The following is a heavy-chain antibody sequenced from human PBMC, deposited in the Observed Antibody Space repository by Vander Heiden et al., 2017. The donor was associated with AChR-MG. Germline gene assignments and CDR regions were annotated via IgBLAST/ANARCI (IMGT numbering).Heavy chain of an antibody. D-gene: IGHD2-8*02. CDR3: GTGSAFDI. CDR2: IKSKSDGGAT. Sequence: EVHLVESGGDLVKPGGSIRLSCAGSGFIFRNAWMSWARQAPGKGLEWVGRIKSKSDGGATDYAAPVKGRFTISRDDLKNMLYRQMNSLKTEDTAVYYCGTGSAFDIWGQGTMVTVSS. V-gene: IGHV3-15*01. CDR1: GFIFRNAW. J-gene: IGHJ3*02.